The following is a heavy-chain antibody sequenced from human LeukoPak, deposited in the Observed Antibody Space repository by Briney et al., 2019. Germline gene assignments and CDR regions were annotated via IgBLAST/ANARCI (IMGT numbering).Heavy chain of an antibody. D-gene: IGHD6-19*01. Sequence: GGSLRLSCAASGFTFGDYAMHWVRQAPGKGLEWVSGISWNSGSIGYADSVKGRFTISRDNAKNSLYLQMNSLRAEDTALYYCAKSVSRLWLVPDAFDIWGQGTMATVSS. V-gene: IGHV3-9*01. CDR1: GFTFGDYA. CDR3: AKSVSRLWLVPDAFDI. J-gene: IGHJ3*02. CDR2: ISWNSGSI.